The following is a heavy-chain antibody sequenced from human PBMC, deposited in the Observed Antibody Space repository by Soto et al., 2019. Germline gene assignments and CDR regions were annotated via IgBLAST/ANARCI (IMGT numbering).Heavy chain of an antibody. D-gene: IGHD6-25*01. CDR1: GGTFSSYA. V-gene: IGHV1-69*04. J-gene: IGHJ6*02. Sequence: ASVKVSCKASGGTFSSYAISWVRQAPGQGLEWMGRIIPILGIANYAQKFQGRVTITADKSTSTAYMGLSSLRSEDTAVYYCAEREGRDGYNGGYYYYGMDVWGQGTTVTVSS. CDR2: IIPILGIA. CDR3: AEREGRDGYNGGYYYYGMDV.